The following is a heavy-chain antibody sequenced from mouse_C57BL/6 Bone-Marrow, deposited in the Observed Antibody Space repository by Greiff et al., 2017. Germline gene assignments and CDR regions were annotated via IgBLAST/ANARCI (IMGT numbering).Heavy chain of an antibody. J-gene: IGHJ2*01. CDR1: GYTFTDYC. V-gene: IGHV1-76*01. CDR2: IYPGSGNT. Sequence: QFPLQQSGAELVRPGASVKLSCKASGYTFTDYCINWVKQRPGQGLEWIGRIYPGSGNTYYNEKFKGKATLTADKSSSTAYMQLSSLTSEVSAVSICARECFDYWGQGTTLTVSS. CDR3: ARECFDY.